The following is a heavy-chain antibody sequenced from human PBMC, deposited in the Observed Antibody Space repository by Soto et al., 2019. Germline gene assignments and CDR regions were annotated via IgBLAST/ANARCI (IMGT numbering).Heavy chain of an antibody. Sequence: EVQLVQSGGGLVQPGGSLKLSCAASGFTFSGSTVHWVRQASGEGLQWVGRISSKANDYATTYIASVKGRFTISRDDSRNTAYLQMSDLKTEDTAVYYCTGGYCTGGTCYSGYFQHWGQGALVTVFS. V-gene: IGHV3-73*02. D-gene: IGHD2-15*01. CDR1: GFTFSGST. CDR2: ISSKANDYAT. CDR3: TGGYCTGGTCYSGYFQH. J-gene: IGHJ1*01.